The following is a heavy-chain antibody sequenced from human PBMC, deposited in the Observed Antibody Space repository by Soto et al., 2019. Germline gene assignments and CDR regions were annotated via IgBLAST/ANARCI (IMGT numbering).Heavy chain of an antibody. CDR2: INGDGSSI. V-gene: IGHV3-74*01. CDR1: GFNFSIYW. Sequence: PGGSLRLSCVGSGFNFSIYWMHWVRQAPGKGLVWVSRINGDGSSISYTDSVKGRFTISRDNTGNTLYLQMNSLRVEDTAVYYCARELGKRGSDSWGQGTLVTVSS. D-gene: IGHD3-16*01. J-gene: IGHJ4*02. CDR3: ARELGKRGSDS.